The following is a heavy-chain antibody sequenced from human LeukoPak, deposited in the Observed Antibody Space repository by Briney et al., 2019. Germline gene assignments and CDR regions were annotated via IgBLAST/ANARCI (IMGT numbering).Heavy chain of an antibody. D-gene: IGHD4-17*01. CDR1: GFTFSSYA. J-gene: IGHJ4*02. CDR2: ISGSGGST. V-gene: IGHV3-23*01. Sequence: GGSLRLSCAGSGFTFSSYAMSWVRQAPGKGLEWVSAISGSGGSTYYADSVKGRFTISRDNSKNTLYLQMNSLRAEDTAVYYCARDSTVTTAFGDYWGQGTLVTVSS. CDR3: ARDSTVTTAFGDY.